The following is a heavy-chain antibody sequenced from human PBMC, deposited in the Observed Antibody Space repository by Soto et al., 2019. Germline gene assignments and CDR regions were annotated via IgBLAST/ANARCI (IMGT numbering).Heavy chain of an antibody. V-gene: IGHV5-51*01. CDR1: GYRFSSYL. CDR3: ARQYCSSTSCYQAFDD. J-gene: IGHJ4*02. CDR2: IYPGDSDT. D-gene: IGHD2-2*01. Sequence: XESLKISSQSSGYRFSSYLLGWVRQVPGKGLEWMGIIYPGDSDTRYSPSFQGQVTISGDKSISTAYLQWSSLKASDTAMYYCARQYCSSTSCYQAFDDWGQGTLVTVSS.